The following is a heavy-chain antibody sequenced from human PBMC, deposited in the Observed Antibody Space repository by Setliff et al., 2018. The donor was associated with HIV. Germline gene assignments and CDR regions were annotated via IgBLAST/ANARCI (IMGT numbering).Heavy chain of an antibody. V-gene: IGHV4-30-2*01. J-gene: IGHJ5*02. Sequence: SETLSLTCAVSGGPISSGGYSWSWIRQPPGKGLEWIGYIYHSGSTYYNPSLKSRVTISIDRSKNQFSLKLSSVTAADTAVYYCARSTYYYGSGKGSGWFDPWGQGTLVTVSS. CDR3: ARSTYYYGSGKGSGWFDP. CDR2: IYHSGST. D-gene: IGHD3-10*01. CDR1: GGPISSGGYS.